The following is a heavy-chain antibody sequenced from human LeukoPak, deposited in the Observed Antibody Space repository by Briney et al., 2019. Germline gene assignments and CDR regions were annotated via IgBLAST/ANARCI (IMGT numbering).Heavy chain of an antibody. Sequence: GGSLRLSCAASGFTFSSYSMNWVRQAPGKGLEWVSSISSSSSYIYYADSVKGRFTISRDNAKNPLYLQMNSLRAEDTAVYYCARVVAATPNFDYWGQGTLVTVSS. J-gene: IGHJ4*02. V-gene: IGHV3-21*01. CDR3: ARVVAATPNFDY. D-gene: IGHD2-15*01. CDR1: GFTFSSYS. CDR2: ISSSSSYI.